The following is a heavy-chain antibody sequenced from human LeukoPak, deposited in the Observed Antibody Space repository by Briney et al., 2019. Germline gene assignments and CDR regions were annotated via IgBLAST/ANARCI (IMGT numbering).Heavy chain of an antibody. CDR3: VRDYPRTSDAFDI. J-gene: IGHJ3*02. D-gene: IGHD2-2*01. Sequence: SSETLSLTCTVSGGSISSYYWSWIRQPPGKGLEWIGYIYYSGSTNYNPSLKSRVTISVDTSKNQFSLKLSSVTAADTAVYYCVRDYPRTSDAFDIWGQGTMVTVSS. CDR2: IYYSGST. CDR1: GGSISSYY. V-gene: IGHV4-59*01.